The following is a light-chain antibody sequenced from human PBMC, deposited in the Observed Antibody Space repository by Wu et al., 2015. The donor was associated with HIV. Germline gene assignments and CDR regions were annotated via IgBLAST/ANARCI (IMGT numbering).Light chain of an antibody. Sequence: IQMTQSPSSLSASVGDRVTITCRASQVISSWLAWYQQKPGKAPKLLIYDASSLQSGVPPRFSGSGSGTDFTLTISSLQPEDFATYYCQQSYSSPRYTFGQGTKLEIE. CDR1: QVISSW. CDR2: DAS. V-gene: IGKV1-12*01. J-gene: IGKJ2*01. CDR3: QQSYSSPRYT.